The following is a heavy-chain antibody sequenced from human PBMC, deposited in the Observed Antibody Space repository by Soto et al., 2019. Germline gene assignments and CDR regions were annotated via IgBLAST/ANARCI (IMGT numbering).Heavy chain of an antibody. CDR3: TRTSGSYRPYYFDF. Sequence: GGSLRLSCTASGFTFGDYDMSWVRQAPGKGLEWVGFIRSKAYGGKTEYAASVKGRFTISRDESKNIAYLKMNSLKTEDSAVYYCTRTSGSYRPYYFDFWGQGTLVTVSS. CDR2: IRSKAYGGKT. V-gene: IGHV3-49*04. J-gene: IGHJ4*02. CDR1: GFTFGDYD. D-gene: IGHD1-26*01.